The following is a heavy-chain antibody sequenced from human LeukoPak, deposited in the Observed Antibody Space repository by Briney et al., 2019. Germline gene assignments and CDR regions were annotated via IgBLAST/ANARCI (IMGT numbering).Heavy chain of an antibody. D-gene: IGHD3-10*01. V-gene: IGHV4-4*07. CDR2: VYTSGST. CDR3: ARDGRQRITMDTGALDI. CDR1: GGSISGYY. Sequence: PSETLSLTCTVSGGSISGYYWSWIRQPAGKGLEWLGRVYTSGSTNYNPSLKSRVTISLDKYKNQSSLKLSSVTAADTAVYYCARDGRQRITMDTGALDIWGQGTMVTVSS. J-gene: IGHJ3*02.